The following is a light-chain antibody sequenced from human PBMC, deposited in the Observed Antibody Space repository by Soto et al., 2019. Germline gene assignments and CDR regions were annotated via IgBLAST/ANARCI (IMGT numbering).Light chain of an antibody. CDR1: QSVSSSY. CDR2: GAF. J-gene: IGKJ5*01. CDR3: QQHETLIT. V-gene: IGKV3-20*01. Sequence: EIVMTQSPATLSVSPGERATLSCRASQSVSSSYLAWYQHKPGQGPRLLIYGAFTRATGIPDRFSGSGSGTDFTLTISRLEPEDFAVYYCQQHETLITFGQGTRLEIK.